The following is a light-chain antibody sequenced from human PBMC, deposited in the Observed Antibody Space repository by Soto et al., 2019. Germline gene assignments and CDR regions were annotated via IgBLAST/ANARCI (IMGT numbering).Light chain of an antibody. CDR2: EVS. CDR3: NSYTGSSTRV. J-gene: IGLJ3*02. Sequence: QSVLTQPASVSGSPGQSITISCTGTRSDVGGYNYVSWFQQHPGKAPKLMIYEVSNRPSGVSNRFSGSKSGNTASLTISGLQAEDEADYYCNSYTGSSTRVFGGGTKVTVL. CDR1: RSDVGGYNY. V-gene: IGLV2-14*01.